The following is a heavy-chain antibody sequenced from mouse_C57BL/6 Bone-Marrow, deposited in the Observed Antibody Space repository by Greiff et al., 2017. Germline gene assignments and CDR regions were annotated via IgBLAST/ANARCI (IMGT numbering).Heavy chain of an antibody. CDR3: AREDYGSSYDYFDY. J-gene: IGHJ2*01. D-gene: IGHD1-1*01. V-gene: IGHV1-81*01. CDR2: IYPRSGNT. Sequence: ESGAELARPGASVKLSCKASGYTFTSYGISWVKQRTGQGLEWIGEIYPRSGNTYYNEKFKGKATLTADKSSSTAYMELRSLTSEDSAVYFCAREDYGSSYDYFDYWGQGTTLTVSS. CDR1: GYTFTSYG.